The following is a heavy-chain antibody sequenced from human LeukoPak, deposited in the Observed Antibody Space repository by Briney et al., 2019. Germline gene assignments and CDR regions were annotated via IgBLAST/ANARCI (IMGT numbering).Heavy chain of an antibody. J-gene: IGHJ4*02. D-gene: IGHD6-6*01. CDR3: AKFAARLWDFDY. V-gene: IGHV3-73*01. CDR2: IRNKPNNYAT. Sequence: GGSLRLSCAASGFTFSDSAMHWVRQASGKGLEWVGRIRNKPNNYATAYAASVKGRFTISRDNSKNTLYLQMNSLRAEDTAVYYCAKFAARLWDFDYWGQGTLVTVSS. CDR1: GFTFSDSA.